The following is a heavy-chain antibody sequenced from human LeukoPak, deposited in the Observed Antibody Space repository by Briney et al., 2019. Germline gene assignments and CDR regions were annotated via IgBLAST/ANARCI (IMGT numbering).Heavy chain of an antibody. CDR2: IWYDGSNK. V-gene: IGHV3-33*01. CDR3: ASVVTNLGGSYNY. D-gene: IGHD1-26*01. J-gene: IGHJ4*02. CDR1: GFAFSSYG. Sequence: QPGRSLRLSCAAPGFAFSSYGMHWVRQAPGKGLEWVAVIWYDGSNKYYTDPVKGRFTISRDNSKNTLYLQMNSLRAEDTAVYYCASVVTNLGGSYNYWGQGTLVTVSS.